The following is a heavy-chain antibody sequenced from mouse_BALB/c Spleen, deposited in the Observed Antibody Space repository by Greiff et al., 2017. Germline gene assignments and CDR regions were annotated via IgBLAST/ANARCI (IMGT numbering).Heavy chain of an antibody. V-gene: IGHV1S34*01. J-gene: IGHJ4*01. CDR2: ISCYNGAA. CDR3: ARGEYDYALYAMDY. Sequence: LVKTGASVKISCKASGYSFTGYYMHWVKQSHGKSLEWIGYISCYNGAASYNQKFKGKATFTVDTSSSTAYMQFNSLTSEDSAVYYCARGEYDYALYAMDYWGQGTSVTVSA. D-gene: IGHD2-4*01. CDR1: GYSFTGYY.